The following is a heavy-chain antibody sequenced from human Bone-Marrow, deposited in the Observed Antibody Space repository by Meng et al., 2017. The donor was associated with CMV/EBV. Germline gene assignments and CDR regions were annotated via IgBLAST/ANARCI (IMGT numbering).Heavy chain of an antibody. Sequence: SETLSLTCTVSGGSISSYYWSWIRQPPGKGLEWIGYIYYSGSTNYNPSLKSRVTISVDTSKNQFSLKLSSVTAADTAVYYCARGDSSGYYYDEFDYWGQGPLVTGSS. CDR2: IYYSGST. J-gene: IGHJ4*02. CDR1: GGSISSYY. CDR3: ARGDSSGYYYDEFDY. V-gene: IGHV4-59*01. D-gene: IGHD3-22*01.